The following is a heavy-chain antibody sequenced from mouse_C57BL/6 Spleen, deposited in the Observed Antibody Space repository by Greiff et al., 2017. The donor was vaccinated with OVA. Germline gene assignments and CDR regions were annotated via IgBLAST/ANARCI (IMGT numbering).Heavy chain of an antibody. CDR2: ISYSGCT. Sequence: DVKLQESGPGMVKPSQSLSLTCTVTGYSITSGYDWHWIRHFPGNKLEWMGYISYSGCTNYNPSLKSRISITHDTSKNHFFLKLNSVTTEGTATYYCARDNPVCGSSPHWYFDVWGTGTTVTVSS. V-gene: IGHV3-1*01. CDR3: ARDNPVCGSSPHWYFDV. D-gene: IGHD1-1*01. J-gene: IGHJ1*03. CDR1: GYSITSGYD.